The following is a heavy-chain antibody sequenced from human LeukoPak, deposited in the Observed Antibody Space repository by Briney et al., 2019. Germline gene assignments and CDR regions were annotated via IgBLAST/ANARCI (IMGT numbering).Heavy chain of an antibody. V-gene: IGHV4-4*02. Sequence: PSGTLSLTCAVSGGSISSSNWWSWVRQPPGKGLEWIGEIYHSGSTNYNPSLKSRVTISVDTSKNQFSLKLSSVTAADTAVYYCARVYCSSTSCYVDWFDPWGQGTLVTVSS. CDR2: IYHSGST. CDR3: ARVYCSSTSCYVDWFDP. J-gene: IGHJ5*02. CDR1: GGSISSSNW. D-gene: IGHD2-2*01.